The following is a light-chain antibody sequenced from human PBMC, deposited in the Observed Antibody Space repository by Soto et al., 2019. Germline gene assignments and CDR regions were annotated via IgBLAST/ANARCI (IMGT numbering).Light chain of an antibody. V-gene: IGLV2-8*01. CDR2: EAS. CDR3: TSYVGSDIWV. Sequence: QSVLTQPPSASGSPGQSVTISCTGTSSDVGAYKYVSWYQQYPGKAPTLMIYEASKRPSGVPDRFSGSTSGNTASLTVAGLQAEEEADYYCTSYVGSDIWVFGGGTKLTVL. J-gene: IGLJ3*02. CDR1: SSDVGAYKY.